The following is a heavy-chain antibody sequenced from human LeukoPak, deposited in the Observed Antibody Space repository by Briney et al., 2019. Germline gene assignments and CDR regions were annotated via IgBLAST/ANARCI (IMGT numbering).Heavy chain of an antibody. CDR2: INHSGST. Sequence: KPSETLSLTCAVYGGSFSGYYWSWIRQSPEKGLEWIGEINHSGSTNYTPSLKSRVTISVDTSKNRFSLSLDSVTAADTAVYYCARGRSGSYHSPFDYWGQGTLVTVSS. D-gene: IGHD1-26*01. CDR1: GGSFSGYY. J-gene: IGHJ4*02. V-gene: IGHV4-34*01. CDR3: ARGRSGSYHSPFDY.